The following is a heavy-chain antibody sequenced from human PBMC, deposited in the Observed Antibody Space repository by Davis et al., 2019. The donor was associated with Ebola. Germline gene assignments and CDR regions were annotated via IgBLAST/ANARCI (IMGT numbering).Heavy chain of an antibody. J-gene: IGHJ4*02. CDR3: ARGWLRTGFDY. Sequence: HSQTLSLTCAISGDRVSSGGWNWIRQSPSRGLEWLGRTYYNSKWYSDYAVSVKSRIIVNPDTSKNQFSLQLTSVTPEDTAVYYCARGWLRTGFDYWGQGTLVTVSS. D-gene: IGHD5-12*01. V-gene: IGHV6-1*01. CDR2: TYYNSKWYS. CDR1: GDRVSSGG.